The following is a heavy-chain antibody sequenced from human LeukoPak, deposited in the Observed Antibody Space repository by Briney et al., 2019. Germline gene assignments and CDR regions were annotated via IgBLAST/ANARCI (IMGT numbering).Heavy chain of an antibody. V-gene: IGHV4-30-4*01. D-gene: IGHD2-15*01. CDR2: IYYSGST. J-gene: IGHJ4*02. CDR1: GGSISSGDYY. Sequence: SQTLSPTCTVSGGSISSGDYYWSWIRQPPGKGLEWIGYIYYSGSTYYNPSLKSRVTISVDTSKNQFSLKLSSVTAADTAVYYCARVGIVAPRNFDYWGQGTLVTVSS. CDR3: ARVGIVAPRNFDY.